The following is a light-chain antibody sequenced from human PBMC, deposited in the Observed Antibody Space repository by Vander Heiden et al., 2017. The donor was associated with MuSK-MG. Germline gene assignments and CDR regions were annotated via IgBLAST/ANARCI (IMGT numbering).Light chain of an antibody. CDR2: GAS. CDR1: QSVSSSF. J-gene: IGKJ5*01. CDR3: QYYADSTGT. Sequence: EIELTQSPGTLSLSPGERATLSCRASQSVSSSFLSWYQQQPGQAPRLLIYGASTRVTGFPDRFSGSGSGTDFTLTISRLEPEDFAIYYCQYYADSTGTFGQGTRLEIK. V-gene: IGKV3-20*01.